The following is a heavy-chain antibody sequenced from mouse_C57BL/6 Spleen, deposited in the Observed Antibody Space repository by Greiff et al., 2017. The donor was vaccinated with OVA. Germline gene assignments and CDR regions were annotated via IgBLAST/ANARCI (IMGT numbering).Heavy chain of an antibody. J-gene: IGHJ4*01. Sequence: VQLQQPGAELVMPGASVKLSCKASGYTFTSYWMHWVKQRPGQGLEWIGEIDPSDSYTNYNQKFKGKSTLTVDKSSSTAYMQLSSLTSEDSAVYYCARRGLRRGNYYAMDYWGQGTSVTVSS. CDR3: ARRGLRRGNYYAMDY. D-gene: IGHD2-12*01. V-gene: IGHV1-69*01. CDR1: GYTFTSYW. CDR2: IDPSDSYT.